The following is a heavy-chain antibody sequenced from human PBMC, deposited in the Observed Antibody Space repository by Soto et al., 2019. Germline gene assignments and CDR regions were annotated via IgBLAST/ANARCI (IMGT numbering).Heavy chain of an antibody. CDR1: GGSISSGGYY. D-gene: IGHD3-22*01. CDR3: ARDWHYYGCSGHLYGMYV. CDR2: IYYSGST. Sequence: SETLSLTCTVSGGSISSGGYYWSWIRQHPGKGLEWIGYIYYSGSTYYNPSLKSRVTISVDTSKNQFSLKLSSVTAADTAVYYCARDWHYYGCSGHLYGMYVWGRGTTVTVSS. J-gene: IGHJ6*02. V-gene: IGHV4-31*03.